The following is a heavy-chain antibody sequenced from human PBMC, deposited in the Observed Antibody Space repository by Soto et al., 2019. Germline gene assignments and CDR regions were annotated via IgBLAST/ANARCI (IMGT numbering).Heavy chain of an antibody. CDR1: GFTFSSYS. CDR2: ISSSSSYI. Sequence: GWSLRLSCAASGFTFSSYSMNLVRQAPGKGLEWVSSISSSSSYIYYADSVKGRFTISRDNAKNSLYLQMNSLRAEDTAVYYCARDLYGSGSYHYYYYGMEVWGEGTTVTVSS. D-gene: IGHD3-10*01. CDR3: ARDLYGSGSYHYYYYGMEV. J-gene: IGHJ6*04. V-gene: IGHV3-21*01.